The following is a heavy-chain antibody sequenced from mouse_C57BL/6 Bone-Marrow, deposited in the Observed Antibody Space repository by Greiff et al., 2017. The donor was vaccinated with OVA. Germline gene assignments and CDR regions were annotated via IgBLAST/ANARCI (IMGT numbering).Heavy chain of an antibody. D-gene: IGHD1-1*01. V-gene: IGHV5-9-1*02. CDR3: TREITTVPYYFDY. J-gene: IGHJ2*01. CDR1: GFTFSSYA. CDR2: ISSGGDYI. Sequence: EVKLQESGEGLVKPGGSLKLSCAASGFTFSSYAMSWVRQTPEKRLEWVAYISSGGDYIYYADTVKGRFTISRDNARNTLYLQMSSLKSEDTAMYYCTREITTVPYYFDYWGQGTTLTVSS.